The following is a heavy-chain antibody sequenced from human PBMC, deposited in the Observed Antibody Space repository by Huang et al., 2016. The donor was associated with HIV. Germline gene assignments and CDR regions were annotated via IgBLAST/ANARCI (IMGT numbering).Heavy chain of an antibody. J-gene: IGHJ6*03. CDR3: ARGGGIQLWLLGYYYMDV. V-gene: IGHV1-18*01. CDR1: GYTISSFG. D-gene: IGHD5-18*01. Sequence: QVQLVQSGAEVTKPGASVKVSCKASGYTISSFGISWVRQAPGQGREWGGVISVYKCKTKVEQKFQGRLTRTTDTSTSTAYMELRSLRSDDTAVYYCARGGGIQLWLLGYYYMDVWGNGTTVTVSS. CDR2: ISVYKCKT.